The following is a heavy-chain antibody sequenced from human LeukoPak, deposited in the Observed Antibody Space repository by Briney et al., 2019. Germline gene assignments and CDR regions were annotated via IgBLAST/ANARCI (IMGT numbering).Heavy chain of an antibody. Sequence: GGSLRLSCAASGFTFSSYWMSWVRQAPGKGLEWVANIKQDGSEKYYVDSVKGRFTISRDSAKNSLYLQMNSLRAEDTAVYYCARWENGDYGGFDYWGQGTLVTVSS. D-gene: IGHD4-17*01. V-gene: IGHV3-7*01. CDR3: ARWENGDYGGFDY. CDR2: IKQDGSEK. J-gene: IGHJ4*02. CDR1: GFTFSSYW.